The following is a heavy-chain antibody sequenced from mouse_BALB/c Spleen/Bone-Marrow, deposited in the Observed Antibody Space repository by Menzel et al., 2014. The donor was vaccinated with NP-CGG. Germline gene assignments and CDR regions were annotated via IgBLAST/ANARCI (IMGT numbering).Heavy chain of an antibody. CDR2: INPSNGGT. CDR3: TRSNYGYWYFDV. CDR1: GYTFSSYY. Sequence: VQLVESGAELVKPGASVKLSCKASGYTFSSYYMYWVKQRPGQGLEWIGEINPSNGGTKFNEEFKSKATLTVDKSSSTAYMQLSSLTSEDSAVYYCTRSNYGYWYFDVWGAGTTVTVSS. D-gene: IGHD1-1*01. J-gene: IGHJ1*01. V-gene: IGHV1S81*02.